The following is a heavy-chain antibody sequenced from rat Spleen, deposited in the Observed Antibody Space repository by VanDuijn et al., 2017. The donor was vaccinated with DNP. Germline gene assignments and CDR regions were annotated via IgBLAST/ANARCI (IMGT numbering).Heavy chain of an antibody. CDR2: ITSSGGST. CDR3: ARWGGDYFDF. Sequence: EVQLVESGGGLVQPGRSLKLSCVASGFTFNNYWMTWIRQVPGKGLEWVASITSSGGSTYYRDSVKGRFTVSRDNAKSSLYLQMDSLRSEDTATYYCARWGGDYFDFWGQGVMVTVSS. V-gene: IGHV5-31*01. CDR1: GFTFNNYW. J-gene: IGHJ2*01.